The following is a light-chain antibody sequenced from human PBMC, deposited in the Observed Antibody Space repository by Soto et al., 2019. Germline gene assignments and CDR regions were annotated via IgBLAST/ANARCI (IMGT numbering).Light chain of an antibody. J-gene: IGKJ2*01. CDR3: QQYASSPTYT. CDR1: PSVSSSY. CDR2: GAS. V-gene: IGKV3-20*01. Sequence: EIVLTQSPGTLSLSPGERATLSCRASPSVSSSYLAWYQQKPGQAPRLLIYGASSRATGIPDRFSGSGSGTDFTLTISRLEPEDFAVYYCQQYASSPTYTFGQGTKLQIK.